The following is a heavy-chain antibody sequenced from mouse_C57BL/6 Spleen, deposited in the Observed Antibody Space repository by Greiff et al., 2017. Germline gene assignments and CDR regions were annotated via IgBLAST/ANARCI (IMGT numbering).Heavy chain of an antibody. CDR1: GYTFTSYW. Sequence: QVQLQQPGADLVRPGSSVKLSCKASGYTFTSYWMDWVQQRPGQGLEWIGNIYPSDSETHYNHKFKDKSTFTVDKSTSTAYLQLSSVTSEDYAIYFCARGRVRRGGYTVDYWGQGTTLTVSS. CDR2: IYPSDSET. J-gene: IGHJ2*01. D-gene: IGHD2-14*01. V-gene: IGHV1-61*01. CDR3: ARGRVRRGGYTVDY.